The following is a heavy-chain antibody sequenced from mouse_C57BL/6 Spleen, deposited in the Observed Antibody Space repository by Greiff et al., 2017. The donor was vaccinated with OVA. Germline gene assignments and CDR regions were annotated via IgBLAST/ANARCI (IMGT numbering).Heavy chain of an antibody. Sequence: DVKLVESGGDLVKPGGSLKLSCAASGFTFSSYGMSWVRQTPDKRLEWVATISSGGSYTYYPDSVKGRFTISRDNAKNTLYLQMSSLKSEDTAMYYCARVGRRDYFDYWGQGTTLTVSS. V-gene: IGHV5-6*02. CDR3: ARVGRRDYFDY. CDR2: ISSGGSYT. D-gene: IGHD4-1*01. CDR1: GFTFSSYG. J-gene: IGHJ2*01.